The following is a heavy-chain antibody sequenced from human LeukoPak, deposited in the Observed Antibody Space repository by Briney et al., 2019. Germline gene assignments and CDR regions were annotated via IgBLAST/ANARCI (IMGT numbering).Heavy chain of an antibody. V-gene: IGHV2-70*11. CDR1: GFSLRISGMC. J-gene: IGHJ4*02. Sequence: SGPTLVNPTQTLKLTCTFSGFSLRISGMCVCWIRQPPGKALEFLARIDWDDDKYYSTSLKTRLTISKDTSKNQVVLTMTNMDPVDTATYYCARIPDWGSYFFDYWGQGTLVTVSS. CDR2: IDWDDDK. CDR3: ARIPDWGSYFFDY. D-gene: IGHD7-27*01.